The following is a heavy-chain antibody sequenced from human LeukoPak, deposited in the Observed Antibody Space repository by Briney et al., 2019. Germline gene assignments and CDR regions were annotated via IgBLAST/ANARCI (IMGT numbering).Heavy chain of an antibody. V-gene: IGHV4-34*01. D-gene: IGHD6-13*01. CDR1: GGSFSGYY. J-gene: IGHJ6*03. Sequence: PSETLSLTCAVYGGSFSGYYWSWIRQPPGKGMEWIGEINHRGSTNYNPSLKSRVTISVDTSKNQFSLKLSSVTAADTAVYYCARVGYSSSWYDNYYYYYMDVWGKGTTGTVSS. CDR3: ARVGYSSSWYDNYYYYYMDV. CDR2: INHRGST.